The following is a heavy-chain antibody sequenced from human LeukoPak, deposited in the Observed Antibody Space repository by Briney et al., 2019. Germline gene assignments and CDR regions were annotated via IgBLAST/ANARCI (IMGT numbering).Heavy chain of an antibody. CDR2: IIPLFGTP. D-gene: IGHD2-2*01. CDR1: GGSFSNYT. J-gene: IGHJ4*02. Sequence: SVKVSCKASGGSFSNYTMSWLRQAPGQAFEWMGGIIPLFGTPRLAQKFQDRVIITADESTSATYMELRSLTSEDTAVYYCAQVMGCSTASRHYYSYYFNYWGQGTLVTVSS. CDR3: AQVMGCSTASRHYYSYYFNY. V-gene: IGHV1-69*01.